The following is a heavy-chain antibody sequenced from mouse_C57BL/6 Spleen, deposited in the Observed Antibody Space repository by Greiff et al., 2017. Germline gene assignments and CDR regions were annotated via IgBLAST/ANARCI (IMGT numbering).Heavy chain of an antibody. J-gene: IGHJ2*01. CDR3: AREDYGSSYYFDY. Sequence: VQGVESGAELARPGASVKMSCKASGYTFTSYTMHWVKQRPGQGLEWIGYINPSSGYTKYNQKFKDKATLTADKSTSTAYMQRSRLTAEDSAVYYCAREDYGSSYYFDYWGQGTTLTVSS. CDR1: GYTFTSYT. CDR2: INPSSGYT. D-gene: IGHD1-1*01. V-gene: IGHV1-4*01.